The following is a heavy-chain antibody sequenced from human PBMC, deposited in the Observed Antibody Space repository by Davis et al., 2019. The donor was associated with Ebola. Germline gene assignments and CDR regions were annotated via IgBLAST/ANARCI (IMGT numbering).Heavy chain of an antibody. D-gene: IGHD2-2*01. CDR2: INHSGST. V-gene: IGHV4-34*01. J-gene: IGHJ6*02. CDR3: ARVGVPAAYGMDV. CDR1: GGSFSGYY. Sequence: SETLSLTFAVYGGSFSGYYWSWIRQPPGKGLEWIGEINHSGSTNYNPSLKSRVTISVDTSKNQFSLKLSSVTAADTAVYYCARVGVPAAYGMDVWGQGTTVTVSS.